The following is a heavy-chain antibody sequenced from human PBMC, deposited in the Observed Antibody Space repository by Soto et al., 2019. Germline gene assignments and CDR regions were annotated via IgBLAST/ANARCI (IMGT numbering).Heavy chain of an antibody. J-gene: IGHJ5*02. Sequence: PGGSLRLSCAASGFTFSSYWMSWVRQAPGKGLEWVANIKQDGSEKYYVDSVKGRFTISRDNAKNSLYLQMNSLRAEDTAVYYCARGDYSSSWYWFDPWGQGTLVTVSS. CDR1: GFTFSSYW. D-gene: IGHD6-13*01. V-gene: IGHV3-7*01. CDR2: IKQDGSEK. CDR3: ARGDYSSSWYWFDP.